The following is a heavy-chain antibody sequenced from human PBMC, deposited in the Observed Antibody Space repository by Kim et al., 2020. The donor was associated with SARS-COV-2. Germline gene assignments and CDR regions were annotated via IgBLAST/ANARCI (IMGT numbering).Heavy chain of an antibody. V-gene: IGHV1-2*06. CDR3: ARVSFLEWLLYPDY. J-gene: IGHJ4*02. CDR1: GYTFTGYY. D-gene: IGHD3-3*01. Sequence: ASVKVSCKASGYTFTGYYMHWVRQAPGQGLEWMGRINPNSGGTNYAQKFQGRVTMTRDTSISTAYMELSRLRSDDTAVYYCARVSFLEWLLYPDYWGQGTLVTVSS. CDR2: INPNSGGT.